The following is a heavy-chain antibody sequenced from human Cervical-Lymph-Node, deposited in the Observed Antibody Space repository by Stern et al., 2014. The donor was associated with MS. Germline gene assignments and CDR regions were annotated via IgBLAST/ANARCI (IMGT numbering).Heavy chain of an antibody. CDR3: ASAYSSSHYYFDY. V-gene: IGHV3-33*01. CDR2: IWYDGSNP. J-gene: IGHJ4*02. CDR1: GFSFSRYA. D-gene: IGHD6-13*01. Sequence: VQLVESGGGVVHPGRSLRLSCAASGFSFSRYAMHWVRQAPGKALEWVSLIWYDGSNPYYADSVTGRFTISRDNYKNTLYLQMNSLRAEDTAVYYCASAYSSSHYYFDYWGQGTLVTVSS.